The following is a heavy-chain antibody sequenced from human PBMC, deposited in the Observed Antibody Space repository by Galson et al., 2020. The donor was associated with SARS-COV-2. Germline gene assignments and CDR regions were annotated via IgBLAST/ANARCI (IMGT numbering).Heavy chain of an antibody. CDR2: IGAGGDT. J-gene: IGHJ1*01. CDR1: GFTFQNSA. CDR3: AKEAGTGWATDYFRH. V-gene: IGHV3-23*03. D-gene: IGHD6-19*01. Sequence: GGSLRLSCATSGFTFQNSAMGWVRQAPGKGLEWVSLIGAGGDTYYADSVEGRFTISRDNLRNTLFLQMNSLRVDDAAVYYCAKEAGTGWATDYFRHWGKGTLVTGSS.